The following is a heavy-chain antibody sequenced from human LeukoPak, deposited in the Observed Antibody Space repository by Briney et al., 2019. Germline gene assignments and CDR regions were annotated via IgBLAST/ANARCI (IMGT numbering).Heavy chain of an antibody. CDR1: HFSISINY. Sequence: GGSLRLSCGATHFSISINYMSWVRQAPGKGLEWLSVIDKDGITNYADSVRGRFTISRDHSKNTVYLQLNSLRAEDTAVYYCASLIPFYLDSSDHPGGYWGQGTLVTVSS. V-gene: IGHV3-53*01. CDR3: ASLIPFYLDSSDHPGGY. J-gene: IGHJ4*02. D-gene: IGHD3-22*01. CDR2: IDKDGIT.